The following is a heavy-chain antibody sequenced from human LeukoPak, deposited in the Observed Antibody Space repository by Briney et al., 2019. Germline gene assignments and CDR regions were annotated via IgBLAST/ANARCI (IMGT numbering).Heavy chain of an antibody. Sequence: PSETLSPTCTVSGGYLGSHYWTWIRQPPGKGLEWIGYIYDSGSTYYHPSLKSRVTISVDTSKNQFSLRLSSATAADTAVYYCARGGVLKSVDYWGQGTLVTVSS. V-gene: IGHV4-59*11. D-gene: IGHD3-16*01. J-gene: IGHJ4*02. CDR3: ARGGVLKSVDY. CDR2: IYDSGST. CDR1: GGYLGSHY.